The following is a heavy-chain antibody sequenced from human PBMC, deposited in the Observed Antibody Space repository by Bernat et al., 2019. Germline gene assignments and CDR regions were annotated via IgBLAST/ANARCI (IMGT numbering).Heavy chain of an antibody. J-gene: IGHJ4*02. Sequence: EVQLVESGGGLVKPGESLRLSCAASEFSFSDAWMNWVRQAPGKGLEWVSYITSSSSTIYYADSVKGRFTISRDHAKNSLYLQMNSLRAEDTAVYYCARVRGTTVRGAYFDYWGQGTLVTVSS. D-gene: IGHD1-1*01. CDR2: ITSSSSTI. CDR1: EFSFSDAW. CDR3: ARVRGTTVRGAYFDY. V-gene: IGHV3-48*01.